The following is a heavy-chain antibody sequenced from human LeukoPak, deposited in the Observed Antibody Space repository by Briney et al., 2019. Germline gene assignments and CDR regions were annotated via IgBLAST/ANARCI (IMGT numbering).Heavy chain of an antibody. CDR3: ALQPARRLSWFDP. V-gene: IGHV4-38-2*01. CDR1: GFTFNIYW. Sequence: GSLRLSCAASGFTFNIYWMSWVRQAPGKGLEWIGSIYYSGSTYYNPSLKSRVTISVDTSRNQFSLKLSSVTAADTAVYYCALQPARRLSWFDPWGQGTLVTVSS. CDR2: IYYSGST. D-gene: IGHD2-2*01. J-gene: IGHJ5*02.